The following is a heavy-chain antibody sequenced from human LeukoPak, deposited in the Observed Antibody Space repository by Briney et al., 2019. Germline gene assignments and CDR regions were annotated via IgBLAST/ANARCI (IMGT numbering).Heavy chain of an antibody. Sequence: GRSLRLSCAASGFTFSSYEMNWVRQAPGKGLEWVSYISSSGSTIYYADSVKGRFTISGDNAKNSLYLQMNSLGAEDTAAYYCARVQGREYYYDSSGYYYVPKYFQHWGQGTLVTVSS. J-gene: IGHJ1*01. CDR1: GFTFSSYE. CDR3: ARVQGREYYYDSSGYYYVPKYFQH. D-gene: IGHD3-22*01. V-gene: IGHV3-48*03. CDR2: ISSSGSTI.